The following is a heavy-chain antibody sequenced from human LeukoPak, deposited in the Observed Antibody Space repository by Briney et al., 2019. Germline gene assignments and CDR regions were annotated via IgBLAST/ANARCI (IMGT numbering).Heavy chain of an antibody. D-gene: IGHD1-26*01. CDR3: ARGRIVGATEGSYYYGMDV. CDR1: GYTFTGYY. V-gene: IGHV1-2*02. CDR2: INPNSGGT. J-gene: IGHJ6*02. Sequence: ASVKVSCKASGYTFTGYYMHWVRQAPGQGLEWMGWINPNSGGTNYAQKFQGRVTMTRDTSISTAYMELSRLRSDDTAVYYCARGRIVGATEGSYYYGMDVWGQGTTVTVSS.